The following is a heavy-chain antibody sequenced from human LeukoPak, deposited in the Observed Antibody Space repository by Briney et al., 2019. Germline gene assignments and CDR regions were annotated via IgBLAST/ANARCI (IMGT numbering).Heavy chain of an antibody. CDR3: AKQPAYVPSYGMDV. Sequence: GGSLRLSCAASGFTFFSYAMSWVRQAPGKGLEWVSGISVSGGSTYYTDSVKGRFTISRDNTNNTLFLQMNSLRAEDTAIYYCAKQPAYVPSYGMDVWGQGTTVTVSS. V-gene: IGHV3-23*01. CDR1: GFTFFSYA. CDR2: ISVSGGST. D-gene: IGHD3-16*01. J-gene: IGHJ6*02.